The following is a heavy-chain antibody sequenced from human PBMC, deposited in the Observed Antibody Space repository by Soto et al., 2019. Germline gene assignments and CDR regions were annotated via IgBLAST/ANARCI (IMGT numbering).Heavy chain of an antibody. CDR1: GFTFSSYG. CDR2: IWYDGSNK. J-gene: IGHJ4*02. D-gene: IGHD6-19*01. CDR3: ARDQQWLVRFYFDF. V-gene: IGHV3-33*01. Sequence: QVQLVESGGGVVQPGNCLRLSCAASGFTFSSYGMHWVRQAPGKGLEWVAVIWYDGSNKYYADSVKGRFTISRDNSKNTLYLQMNSLRAEDTAVYYCARDQQWLVRFYFDFWGQGTLVTVSS.